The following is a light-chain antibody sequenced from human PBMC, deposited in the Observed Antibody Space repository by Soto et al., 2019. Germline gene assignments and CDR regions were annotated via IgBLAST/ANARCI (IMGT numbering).Light chain of an antibody. CDR3: QQRSNSPLT. Sequence: ESVLTQAPAALSLSPGERATLSCRASQSVSSYLAWYQQKPGQAPRLLIYDASNRATGIPARFSGSGSGTDFTLTISSLEPEDFAVYYCQQRSNSPLTFGGGTTV. CDR1: QSVSSY. CDR2: DAS. J-gene: IGKJ4*01. V-gene: IGKV3-11*01.